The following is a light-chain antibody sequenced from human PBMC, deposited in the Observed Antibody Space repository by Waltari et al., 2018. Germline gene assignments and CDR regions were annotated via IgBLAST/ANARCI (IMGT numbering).Light chain of an antibody. CDR2: GNS. CDR3: QSYDISLSGYV. CDR1: SSNIGAGYD. V-gene: IGLV1-40*01. J-gene: IGLJ1*01. Sequence: QSVLTQPPSVSGAPGQRVTLSCTGSSSNIGAGYDVHWYQHLPGTAPKLLIHGNSNRPSGVPDRFSGSKSGTSASLAITGLQADEEADYYCQSYDISLSGYVVGTGTKVTVL.